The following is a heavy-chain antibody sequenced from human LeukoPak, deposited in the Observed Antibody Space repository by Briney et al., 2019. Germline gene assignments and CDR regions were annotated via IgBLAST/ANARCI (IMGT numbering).Heavy chain of an antibody. Sequence: ASVKVSCKASGHTFTSYDINWVRQATGQGLEWMGWMNPNSGNTGYAQKFQGRVTMTRNTSISTAYMELSSLRSEDTAVYYCARSIYHYDFWSGYSRGLYYYYGMDVWGQGTTVTVSS. CDR1: GHTFTSYD. J-gene: IGHJ6*02. CDR3: ARSIYHYDFWSGYSRGLYYYYGMDV. V-gene: IGHV1-8*01. CDR2: MNPNSGNT. D-gene: IGHD3-3*01.